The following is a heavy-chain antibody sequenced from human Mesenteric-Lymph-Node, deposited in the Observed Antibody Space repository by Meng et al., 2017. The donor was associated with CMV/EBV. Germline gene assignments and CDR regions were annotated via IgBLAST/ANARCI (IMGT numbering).Heavy chain of an antibody. J-gene: IGHJ3*02. Sequence: GGSLRLSCAASGFAFSSYWMAWVRQAPGKGLEWVANINQDGGEKYYVDSVKGRFTISRDNAKNSLFLQMSSLRVEDTALYYCARKGRDAFDIWGQGTMVTVSS. V-gene: IGHV3-7*03. CDR2: INQDGGEK. CDR3: ARKGRDAFDI. D-gene: IGHD2-15*01. CDR1: GFAFSSYW.